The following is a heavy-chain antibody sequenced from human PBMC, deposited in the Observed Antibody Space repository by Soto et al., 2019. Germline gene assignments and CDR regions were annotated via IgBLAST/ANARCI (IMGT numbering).Heavy chain of an antibody. V-gene: IGHV1-18*04. CDR3: AREGAHSTGWYDYFDQ. D-gene: IGHD6-13*01. Sequence: QVQLVQSGGEVKKPGASVNISCKATGYTFISYSITWVRQAPGQGLEWMGWISTYNGNTKYAQSLQGRVTLTRDTSKNTAFMEIRGLRSDDTAIYYCAREGAHSTGWYDYFDQWGQGTLVAVSS. J-gene: IGHJ4*02. CDR1: GYTFISYS. CDR2: ISTYNGNT.